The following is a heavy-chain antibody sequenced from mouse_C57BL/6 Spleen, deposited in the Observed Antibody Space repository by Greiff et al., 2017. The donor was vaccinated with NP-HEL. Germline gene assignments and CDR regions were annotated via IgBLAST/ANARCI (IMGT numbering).Heavy chain of an antibody. CDR3: AGYYGSSYGYFDV. V-gene: IGHV1-50*01. D-gene: IGHD1-1*01. CDR1: GYTFTSYW. Sequence: QVQLQQPGAELVKPGASVKLSCKASGYTFTSYWMPWVKQRPGQGLEWIGEIDPSDSYTNYNQKFKGKATLTVDTSSSTAYMQLSSLTSEDSAVYYCAGYYGSSYGYFDVWGTGTTVTVSS. J-gene: IGHJ1*03. CDR2: IDPSDSYT.